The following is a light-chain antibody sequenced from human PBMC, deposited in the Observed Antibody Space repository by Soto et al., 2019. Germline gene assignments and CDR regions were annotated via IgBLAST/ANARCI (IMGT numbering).Light chain of an antibody. Sequence: VMTQSPATLSVSPGERATLSCRASESVRSNLAWYQQKPGQAPRFLIYGASTRATGTPARFSGSGSGTEFTLTISSLQSEDFAVYYCQQYNNLYSFGQGTKLEIK. CDR1: ESVRSN. V-gene: IGKV3-15*01. CDR3: QQYNNLYS. J-gene: IGKJ2*01. CDR2: GAS.